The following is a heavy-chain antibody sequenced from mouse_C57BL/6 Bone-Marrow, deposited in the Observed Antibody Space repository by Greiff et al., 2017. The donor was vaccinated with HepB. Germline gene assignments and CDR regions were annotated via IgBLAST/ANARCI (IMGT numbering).Heavy chain of an antibody. CDR2: IRNKANGYTT. J-gene: IGHJ1*03. CDR3: ASYSTRWYFDV. Sequence: EVNVVESGGGLVQPGGSLSLSCAASGFTFTDYYMSWVRQPPGKALEWLGFIRNKANGYTTEYSASVKGRFTISRDNSQSILYLQMNALRAEDSATYYCASYSTRWYFDVWGTGTTVTVSS. CDR1: GFTFTDYY. D-gene: IGHD2-1*01. V-gene: IGHV7-3*01.